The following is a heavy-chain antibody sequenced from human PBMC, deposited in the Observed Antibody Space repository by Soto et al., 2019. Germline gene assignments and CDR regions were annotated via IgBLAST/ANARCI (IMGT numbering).Heavy chain of an antibody. Sequence: QVQLLQSGAEVKKPGSSVKVSCKVSGGAFTNYSLNWVRHAPGQGLEWLGGIIPLHNTSNYSLKLLGRGSVTADISSNTVYMHLSGLTSDDTATYYCAILSNLNPLYYRGMDVWGQGTTVTVSS. CDR1: GGAFTNYS. CDR2: IIPLHNTS. D-gene: IGHD1-20*01. J-gene: IGHJ6*02. CDR3: AILSNLNPLYYRGMDV. V-gene: IGHV1-69*06.